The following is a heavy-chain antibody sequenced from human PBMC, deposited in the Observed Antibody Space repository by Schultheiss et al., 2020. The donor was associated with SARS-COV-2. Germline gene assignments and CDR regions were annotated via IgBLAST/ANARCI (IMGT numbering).Heavy chain of an antibody. D-gene: IGHD4-11*01. CDR3: ARDTVTTLGWFDP. V-gene: IGHV4-4*02. Sequence: SETLSLTCAVSGGSISSSNWWSWVRQPPGKGLEWIGEIYHSGSTNYNPSLKSRVTISVDKSKNQFSLKLSSVTAADTAVYYCARDTVTTLGWFDPWGQGTLVTVSS. CDR1: GGSISSSNW. CDR2: IYHSGST. J-gene: IGHJ5*02.